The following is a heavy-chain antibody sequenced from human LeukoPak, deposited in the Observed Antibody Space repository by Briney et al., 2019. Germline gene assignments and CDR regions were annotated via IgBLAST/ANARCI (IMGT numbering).Heavy chain of an antibody. D-gene: IGHD3-9*01. J-gene: IGHJ6*03. Sequence: GGSLRLSCAASGFTVSTNYVSWVRQAPGKGLEWVSVIYRQGGTAYSDSVQGRFSISRDNSKNTVDLQMNSLRAEDTAVYYCAKSGYDILTGYYNYYYYMDVWGKGTTVTISS. CDR3: AKSGYDILTGYYNYYYYMDV. CDR2: IYRQGGT. V-gene: IGHV3-66*01. CDR1: GFTVSTNY.